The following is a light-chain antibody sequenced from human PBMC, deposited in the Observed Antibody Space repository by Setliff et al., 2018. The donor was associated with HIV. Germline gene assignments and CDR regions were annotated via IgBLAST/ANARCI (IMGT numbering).Light chain of an antibody. CDR1: SSDVGGYNY. CDR2: EVS. V-gene: IGLV2-8*01. CDR3: SSYAGSNNV. Sequence: QSALTQPPSASGSPGQSVTISCTGTSSDVGGYNYVSWYQQHPGKAPKLMIYEVSKRPSGVPDRFSGSKSGNTASLTVSGLQAEDEADYYRSSYAGSNNVFGTGTKAPS. J-gene: IGLJ1*01.